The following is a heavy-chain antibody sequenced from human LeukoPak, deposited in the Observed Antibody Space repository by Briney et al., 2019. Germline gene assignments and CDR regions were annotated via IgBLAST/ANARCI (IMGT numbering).Heavy chain of an antibody. CDR3: ASSRYFDWLLDY. D-gene: IGHD3-9*01. V-gene: IGHV4-59*12. CDR2: FYYSGIT. Sequence: SETLSLTCTVSGGSISSFYWSWIRQPPGKGLEWIGYFYYSGITSYNPSLKSRVTISIDTSRNQFSLKLSSVTAADTAVYYCASSRYFDWLLDYWGQGTLVTVSS. CDR1: GGSISSFY. J-gene: IGHJ4*02.